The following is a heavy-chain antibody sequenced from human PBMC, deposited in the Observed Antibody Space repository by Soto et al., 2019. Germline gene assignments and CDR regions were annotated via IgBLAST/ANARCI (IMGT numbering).Heavy chain of an antibody. CDR1: GFTFSSYG. J-gene: IGHJ6*02. D-gene: IGHD6-19*01. Sequence: GGSLRLSCAASGFTFSSYGMHWVRQAPGKGLEWVAVISYDVSNKYYADSVKGRFTISRDNSKNTLYLQMNSLRAEDTAVYYCAKELIAVDGSHFFYYYYGMDVWGQGTPVTVSS. CDR3: AKELIAVDGSHFFYYYYGMDV. V-gene: IGHV3-30*18. CDR2: ISYDVSNK.